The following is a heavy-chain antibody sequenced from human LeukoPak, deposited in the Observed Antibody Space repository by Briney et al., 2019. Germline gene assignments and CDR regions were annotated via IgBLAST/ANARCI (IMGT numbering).Heavy chain of an antibody. V-gene: IGHV1-8*03. Sequence: ASVKVPCKASGYTFTSYDINWVRQATGQGLEWMGWMNPNSGNTGYAQKFQGRVTITRNTSISTAYMELSSLRSEDTAVYYCARGPRLRFLEWLSMDVWGKGTTVTVSS. J-gene: IGHJ6*03. D-gene: IGHD3-3*01. CDR3: ARGPRLRFLEWLSMDV. CDR2: MNPNSGNT. CDR1: GYTFTSYD.